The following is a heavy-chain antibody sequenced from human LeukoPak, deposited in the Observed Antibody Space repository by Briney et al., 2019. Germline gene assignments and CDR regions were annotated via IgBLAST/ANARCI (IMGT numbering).Heavy chain of an antibody. CDR3: ARSIMGTARFDY. Sequence: GGSLRLSCAASGFTFRTYGMHWVRQAPGKGPVWVSRIKTDGSITYYADSVKGRFTISRDNSKNTLYLQMNSLRAEDTAVYYCARSIMGTARFDYWGQGTLVTVSS. D-gene: IGHD5-18*01. V-gene: IGHV3-74*01. J-gene: IGHJ4*02. CDR1: GFTFRTYG. CDR2: IKTDGSIT.